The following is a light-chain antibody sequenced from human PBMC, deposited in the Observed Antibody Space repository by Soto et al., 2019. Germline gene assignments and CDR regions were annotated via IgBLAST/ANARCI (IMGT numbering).Light chain of an antibody. CDR2: GAS. J-gene: IGKJ1*01. V-gene: IGKV3-20*01. CDR1: QSIDSNY. Sequence: EIVLTQSPGTLSLSPGERATLSCRASQSIDSNYLGWYQQKPGQTPRLLIYGASSRATGIPDRFSGSGSGTDFTLTISRLVPEDFAVYYCQHYGTSPGTFGQGTKVEIK. CDR3: QHYGTSPGT.